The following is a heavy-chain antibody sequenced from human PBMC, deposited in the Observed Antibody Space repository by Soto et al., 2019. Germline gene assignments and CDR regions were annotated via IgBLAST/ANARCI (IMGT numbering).Heavy chain of an antibody. D-gene: IGHD6-19*01. CDR1: GGSISSSSYY. CDR3: ARWPNVNQRTLQWLVPDWFDP. Sequence: PSETLSLTCTVSGGSISSSSYYWGWIRQPPGKGLEWIGSIYYSGSTYYNPSLKSRVTISVDTSKNQFSLKLSSVTAADTAVYYCARWPNVNQRTLQWLVPDWFDPWGQGTLVTVSS. CDR2: IYYSGST. J-gene: IGHJ5*02. V-gene: IGHV4-39*01.